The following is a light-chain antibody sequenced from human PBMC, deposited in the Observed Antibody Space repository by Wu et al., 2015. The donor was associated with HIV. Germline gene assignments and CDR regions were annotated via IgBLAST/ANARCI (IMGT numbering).Light chain of an antibody. CDR2: AAS. V-gene: IGKV3-15*01. Sequence: EIVMTQSPATLSVSPGERVTLSCRASQNVRYNLAWYQQKPGQAPRLLIYAASTRAIRIPARFSGSGSGTQFTLAISSLQSEDSAVYFCQQRTTWPPGLTFGGGTKVQIK. J-gene: IGKJ4*01. CDR3: QQRTTWPPGLT. CDR1: QNVRYN.